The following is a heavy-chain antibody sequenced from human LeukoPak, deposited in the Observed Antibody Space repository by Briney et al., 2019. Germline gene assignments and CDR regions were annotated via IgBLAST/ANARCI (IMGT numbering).Heavy chain of an antibody. Sequence: GGSLRLSCAASGFTFDDYGMSWVRQAPGKGLEWVSGINWNGGSTGYADSVKGRFTISRDNAKNSLYLQMNSLRAEDTALYCCARAQQPHLEDYFDYWGQGTLVTVSS. CDR2: INWNGGST. J-gene: IGHJ4*02. D-gene: IGHD6-13*01. V-gene: IGHV3-20*04. CDR1: GFTFDDYG. CDR3: ARAQQPHLEDYFDY.